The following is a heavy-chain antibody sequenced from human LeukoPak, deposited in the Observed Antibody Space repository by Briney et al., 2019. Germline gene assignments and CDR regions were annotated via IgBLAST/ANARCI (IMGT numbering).Heavy chain of an antibody. V-gene: IGHV3-15*01. J-gene: IGHJ4*02. CDR1: GFTFSNAW. Sequence: GGSLRLSCAASGFTFSNAWMSWVRQAPGKGLEWVGRIKSKTDGGTTDYAAPVKGRFTISRDDSKTTLYLQMNSLKTEDTAVYYCTTVVSSYYGSGARDYWGQGTLVTVSS. D-gene: IGHD3-10*01. CDR3: TTVVSSYYGSGARDY. CDR2: IKSKTDGGTT.